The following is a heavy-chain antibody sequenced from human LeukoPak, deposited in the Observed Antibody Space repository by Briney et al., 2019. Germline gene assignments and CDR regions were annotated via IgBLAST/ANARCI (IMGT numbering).Heavy chain of an antibody. V-gene: IGHV1-18*01. CDR3: ARDRWEVATRFDY. Sequence: GASVKVSCKASGYTFISYGISWVRQAPGQGLEWRGWISGYNENTNYAQKLQGRVTMTTDTSTSTAYMELRSLRSDDTAVYYCARDRWEVATRFDYWGQGTLVTVSS. CDR1: GYTFISYG. J-gene: IGHJ4*02. CDR2: ISGYNENT. D-gene: IGHD5-12*01.